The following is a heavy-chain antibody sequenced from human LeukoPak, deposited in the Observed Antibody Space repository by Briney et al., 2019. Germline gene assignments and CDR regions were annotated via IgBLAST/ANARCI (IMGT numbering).Heavy chain of an antibody. J-gene: IGHJ4*02. D-gene: IGHD1-26*01. Sequence: EASVKVSCKASGGTFSSYAISWVRQAPGQGLEWMGGIIPIFGTANYAQKFQGRVTITADKSTSTAYMELSSLRSEDTAVYYCARSLRGGSYYDYWGQGTLVTVSS. V-gene: IGHV1-69*06. CDR3: ARSLRGGSYYDY. CDR1: GGTFSSYA. CDR2: IIPIFGTA.